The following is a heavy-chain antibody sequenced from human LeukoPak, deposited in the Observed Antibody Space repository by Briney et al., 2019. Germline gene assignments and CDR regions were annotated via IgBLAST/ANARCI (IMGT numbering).Heavy chain of an antibody. V-gene: IGHV3-9*01. J-gene: IGHJ4*02. Sequence: PGGSLRLSCAASGFTFDDYAMHWVRQAPGKGLEWVSGISWNSGSIGYADSVKGRFTISRDNAKNSLYLQMNSLRAEDTALYYCAKAKVDTALKPYFDYWGQGTLVTVSS. CDR2: ISWNSGSI. CDR3: AKAKVDTALKPYFDY. D-gene: IGHD5-18*01. CDR1: GFTFDDYA.